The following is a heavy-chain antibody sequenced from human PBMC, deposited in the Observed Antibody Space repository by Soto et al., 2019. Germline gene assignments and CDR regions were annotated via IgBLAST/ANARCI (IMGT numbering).Heavy chain of an antibody. V-gene: IGHV3-21*01. CDR2: ISSSSSYI. CDR3: ARGCSYCDY. CDR1: GFIFSSYT. Sequence: EVQLVESGGGLVKPGGSLRLSCAASGFIFSSYTMNWVRQAPGKGLEWVSSISSSSSYIYDANTVKGRFTFSRDNAKNSLYLQRNSLRAEYAAVYYCARGCSYCDYWGQGTLVTVSS. J-gene: IGHJ4*02. D-gene: IGHD5-18*01.